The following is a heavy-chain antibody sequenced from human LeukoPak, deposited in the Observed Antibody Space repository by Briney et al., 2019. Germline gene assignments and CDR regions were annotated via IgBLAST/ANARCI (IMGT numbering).Heavy chain of an antibody. CDR3: SKAGDTNYYRHGDY. CDR2: ISGNSGAT. Sequence: GGSLRLPCATSGFTFSSYPMSWVRQAPGRGLEWVSVISGNSGATYYADSVKGRFTISRDNAKNTVYLQMNNLRGEDTALYYCSKAGDTNYYRHGDYWGQGTLVTVSS. J-gene: IGHJ4*02. V-gene: IGHV3-23*01. CDR1: GFTFSSYP. D-gene: IGHD4-11*01.